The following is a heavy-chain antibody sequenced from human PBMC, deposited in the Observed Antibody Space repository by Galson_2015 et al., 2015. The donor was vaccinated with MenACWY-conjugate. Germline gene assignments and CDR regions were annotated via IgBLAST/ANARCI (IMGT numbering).Heavy chain of an antibody. J-gene: IGHJ6*02. Sequence: QSGAEVKKPGESLTISCKGSGYSFPNYWIAWVRQMPGKGLEWVGLIDPVNSNIRYSPSLQGQVTISADESISTAYLQWSSLKASDTAMYYCARHPPGGRGMDVWGRGTTVTVSS. CDR2: IDPVNSNI. V-gene: IGHV5-51*01. CDR1: GYSFPNYW. D-gene: IGHD1-26*01. CDR3: ARHPPGGRGMDV.